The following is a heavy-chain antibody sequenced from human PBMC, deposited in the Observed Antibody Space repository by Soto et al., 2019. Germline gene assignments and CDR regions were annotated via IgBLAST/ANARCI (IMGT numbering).Heavy chain of an antibody. D-gene: IGHD2-2*01. Sequence: SETLSLTCTVAGGSISSGDYYWSWIRQPPGKGLEWIGYIYYSGSTYYNPSLKSRVTISVDTSKNQFSLKLSSVTAADTAVYYCASHIVVVPAAIEDYYGMDVWGQGITVTVSS. V-gene: IGHV4-30-4*01. CDR1: GGSISSGDYY. CDR2: IYYSGST. J-gene: IGHJ6*02. CDR3: ASHIVVVPAAIEDYYGMDV.